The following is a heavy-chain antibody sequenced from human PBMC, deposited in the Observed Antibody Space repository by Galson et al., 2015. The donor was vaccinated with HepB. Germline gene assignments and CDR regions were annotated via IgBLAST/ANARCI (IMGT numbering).Heavy chain of an antibody. J-gene: IGHJ4*02. V-gene: IGHV4-31*03. CDR2: IYYSGST. CDR1: GGSISSGGYY. CDR3: ARISRSLGDYFDY. D-gene: IGHD6-13*01. Sequence: TLSLTCTVSGGSISSGGYYWSWIRQHPGKGLEWIGYIYYSGSTYYNPSLKSRVTISVDTSKNQFSLKLSSVTAADTAVYYCARISRSLGDYFDYWGQGTLVTVSS.